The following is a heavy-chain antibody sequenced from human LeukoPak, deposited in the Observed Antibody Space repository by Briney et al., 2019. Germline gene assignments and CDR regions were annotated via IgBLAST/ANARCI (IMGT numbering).Heavy chain of an antibody. D-gene: IGHD3-10*01. V-gene: IGHV3-23*01. CDR1: GLIFSAYD. J-gene: IGHJ4*02. CDR2: ISAGGGST. CDR3: AKVGGSGSYEFDY. Sequence: GGSLRLSCAASGLIFSAYDMSWVRQAPGKGLEWVSSISAGGGSTYRADSVKDRFTISRDNTKKTLYLQMNNLRAEDTAIYYCAKVGGSGSYEFDYWGKGTPVTVSS.